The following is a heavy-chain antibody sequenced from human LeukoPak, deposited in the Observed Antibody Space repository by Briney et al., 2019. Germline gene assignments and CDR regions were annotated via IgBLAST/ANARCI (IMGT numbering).Heavy chain of an antibody. CDR2: INAGNGNT. D-gene: IGHD4-11*01. Sequence: ASVKVSCKASGYTFTNYLIHWVRQAPGQRLEWMGWINAGNGNTKYSQKFQGRVTITSDTSASTAYMELSSLRSEDTAVYYCARVSESGYSNPYYYYYMDVWGKGTTVTVSS. CDR1: GYTFTNYL. J-gene: IGHJ6*03. CDR3: ARVSESGYSNPYYYYYMDV. V-gene: IGHV1-3*01.